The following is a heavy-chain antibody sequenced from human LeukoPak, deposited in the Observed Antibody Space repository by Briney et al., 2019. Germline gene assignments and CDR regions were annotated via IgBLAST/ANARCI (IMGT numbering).Heavy chain of an antibody. CDR2: IRQDGSDK. CDR1: GFTLSSYW. J-gene: IGHJ4*02. V-gene: IGHV3-7*03. CDR3: ARDPHGYNSYFDY. D-gene: IGHD5-24*01. Sequence: GGSLRLSCVASGFTLSSYWVTWVRQAPGKGLEWVANIRQDGSDKYYMESVEGRFTISRDNAKNSVYLQMNSLRVEDTAVYYCARDPHGYNSYFDYWGQGTLVTVSS.